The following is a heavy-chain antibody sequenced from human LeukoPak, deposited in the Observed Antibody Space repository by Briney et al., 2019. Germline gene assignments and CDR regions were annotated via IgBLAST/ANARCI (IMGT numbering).Heavy chain of an antibody. CDR2: INPNSGGT. CDR3: AREGGGYSSGSYYFDY. D-gene: IGHD6-19*01. CDR1: GYTFTGYY. V-gene: IGHV1-2*02. Sequence: SVTVSCKASGYTFTGYYIHWVRQAPGQGLEWMGWINPNSGGTNYAQKFQGRVTMARDTSISTAYMELSRLRSDDTAVYYCAREGGGYSSGSYYFDYWGQGTLVTVSS. J-gene: IGHJ4*02.